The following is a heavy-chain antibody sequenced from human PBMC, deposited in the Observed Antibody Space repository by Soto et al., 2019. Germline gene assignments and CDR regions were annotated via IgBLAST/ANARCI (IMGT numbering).Heavy chain of an antibody. J-gene: IGHJ4*02. CDR3: VRGASLNFDY. CDR1: GFTYDDYG. D-gene: IGHD1-26*01. V-gene: IGHV3-20*04. CDR2: VNWNGGST. Sequence: EVQLVESGGGVLRPGGSLRLSCAASGFTYDDYGMSWARQAPGKGLEWVSGVNWNGGSTGYADSVKGRFTISRDNAKNSLYLQMNSLRAEDTAFYYCVRGASLNFDYWGQGTLATVSS.